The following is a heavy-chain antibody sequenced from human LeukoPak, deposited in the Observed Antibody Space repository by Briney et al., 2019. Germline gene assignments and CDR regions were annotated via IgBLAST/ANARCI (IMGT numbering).Heavy chain of an antibody. D-gene: IGHD5-18*01. V-gene: IGHV1-24*01. CDR1: GYTLTELS. CDR2: FDPEDDET. Sequence: ASVKVSCKVSGYTLTELSIHWVRQALGKGVEWMGGFDPEDDETIYAQKFQGRVTLTEDTSTDKAHMELSSLRSEDTAVYYCATGRSGYGYVIDSWGQGTLVTVSS. J-gene: IGHJ4*02. CDR3: ATGRSGYGYVIDS.